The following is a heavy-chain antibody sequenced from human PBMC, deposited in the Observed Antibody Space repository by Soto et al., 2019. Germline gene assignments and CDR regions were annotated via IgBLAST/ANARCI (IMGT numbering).Heavy chain of an antibody. J-gene: IGHJ6*02. V-gene: IGHV4-39*01. Sequence: SETLSLTCTVSGGSISSSSYYWGWIRQPPGKGLEWIGSIYYSGSTNYNPSLKSRVTKSVDTSKNQFTLKLSSVTAAVTAVYYCARHHYGSGSYHYYYYGMDVWGQGTTVT. CDR2: IYYSGST. CDR3: ARHHYGSGSYHYYYYGMDV. D-gene: IGHD3-10*01. CDR1: GGSISSSSYY.